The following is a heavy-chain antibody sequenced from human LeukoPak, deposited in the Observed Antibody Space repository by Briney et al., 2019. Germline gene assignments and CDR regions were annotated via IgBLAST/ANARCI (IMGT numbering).Heavy chain of an antibody. CDR3: ARDQTTVTKGFDI. CDR2: IYYSGST. D-gene: IGHD4-17*01. V-gene: IGHV4-59*01. J-gene: IGHJ3*02. Sequence: SETLSLTCTVSGGSISSYYWSWIRQPPAKGLEGIGYIYYSGSTNYNPSLKSRVTISVDTSKNQFSLKLSSVTAADTAVYYCARDQTTVTKGFDIWGQGTVVTVSS. CDR1: GGSISSYY.